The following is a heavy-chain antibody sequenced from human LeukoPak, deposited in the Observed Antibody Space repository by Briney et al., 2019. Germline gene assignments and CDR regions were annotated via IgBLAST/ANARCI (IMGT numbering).Heavy chain of an antibody. V-gene: IGHV5-51*01. D-gene: IGHD2-15*01. Sequence: PGESLKISCKCSGYSFTSYWIGWVRQMPGKGLEWMGIIYPGDSDTRYSPSFQGQVTISADKSISTAYLQWSSLKASDTAMYYCARLSRDLGYCSGGSCYVFGNWGQGTLVTVSS. CDR2: IYPGDSDT. J-gene: IGHJ4*02. CDR3: ARLSRDLGYCSGGSCYVFGN. CDR1: GYSFTSYW.